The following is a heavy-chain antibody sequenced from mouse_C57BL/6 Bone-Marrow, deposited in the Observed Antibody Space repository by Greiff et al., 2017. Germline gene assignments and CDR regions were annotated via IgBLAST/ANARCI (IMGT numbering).Heavy chain of an antibody. J-gene: IGHJ3*01. V-gene: IGHV1-4*01. CDR2: INPSSGYT. Sequence: VQLVESGAELARPGASVKMSCKASGYTFTSYTMHWVKQRPGQGLEWIGYINPSSGYTKYNQKFKDKATLTADKSSSTAYMQLSSLTSEDSAVYYCARLYYDYDGFAYWGQGTLVTVSA. CDR1: GYTFTSYT. CDR3: ARLYYDYDGFAY. D-gene: IGHD2-4*01.